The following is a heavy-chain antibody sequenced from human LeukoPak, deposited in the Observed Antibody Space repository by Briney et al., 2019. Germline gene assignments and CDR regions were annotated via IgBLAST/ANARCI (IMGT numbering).Heavy chain of an antibody. D-gene: IGHD2/OR15-2a*01. V-gene: IGHV3-74*01. CDR1: GFTFSSYW. Sequence: GGSLRLSCAASGFTFSSYWMHWVRQAPGKVPVWVSRVDVHGQGTAYADSVKGRFTISRDNAKNTLSLQMNSLSAEDTAVYYCARSNYDSTTFYYHLDLWGQGTLVTVSS. CDR2: VDVHGQGT. CDR3: ARSNYDSTTFYYHLDL. J-gene: IGHJ5*02.